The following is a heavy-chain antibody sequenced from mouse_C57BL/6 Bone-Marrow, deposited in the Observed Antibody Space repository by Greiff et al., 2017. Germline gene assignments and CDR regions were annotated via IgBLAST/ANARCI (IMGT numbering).Heavy chain of an antibody. Sequence: VQLQQSGAELVRPGASVKLSCTASGFNIKDDYMHWVKQRPEQGLEWIGWIDPENGDTEYASKFQGKATITADTSCNTAYLQLSRLTSEDTAVYYCTPYYDSSLSLDARDYWGQGTSVTVSA. D-gene: IGHD1-1*01. CDR1: GFNIKDDY. J-gene: IGHJ4*01. CDR2: IDPENGDT. CDR3: TPYYDSSLSLDARDY. V-gene: IGHV14-4*01.